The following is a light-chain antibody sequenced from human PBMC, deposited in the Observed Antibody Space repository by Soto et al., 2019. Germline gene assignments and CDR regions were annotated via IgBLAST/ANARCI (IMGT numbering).Light chain of an antibody. V-gene: IGKV3-20*01. J-gene: IGKJ3*01. CDR1: QIFSSMS. Sequence: EIVFKKSPGTLSLYQGERATLSCRASQIFSSMSLAWYQQKGGQAPRLLIYGASRRATGLPDRFSGSGSGTDFTLTISRLEPEDFAVYYCQQYWLSNTLGHGTKVDIK. CDR2: GAS. CDR3: QQYWLSNT.